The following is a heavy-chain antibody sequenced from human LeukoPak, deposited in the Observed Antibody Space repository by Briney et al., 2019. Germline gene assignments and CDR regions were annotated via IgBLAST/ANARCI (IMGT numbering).Heavy chain of an antibody. CDR3: ARNTMVRGVIPFDY. Sequence: RSSETLSLTCAVSGGSISSGGYSWSWMRQPPGKGLEWIGYIYHSGGTYYNPSLKSRVTISVDRSKNQFSLKLSSVTAADTAVYYCARNTMVRGVIPFDYWGQGTLVTVSS. V-gene: IGHV4-30-2*01. CDR1: GGSISSGGYS. CDR2: IYHSGGT. J-gene: IGHJ4*02. D-gene: IGHD3-10*01.